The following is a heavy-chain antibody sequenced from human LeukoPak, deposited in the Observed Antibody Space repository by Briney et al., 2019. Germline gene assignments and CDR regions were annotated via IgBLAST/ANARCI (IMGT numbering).Heavy chain of an antibody. CDR2: FNNSGST. D-gene: IGHD3-22*01. Sequence: SETLSLTCAVYGGSFSGYYWSWIRQPPGKGLEWIGEFNNSGSTNYNPSLKSRVTISVDTSKNQFSLKLSSVTAADTAVYYCARGPQRYYYDSSGYYTRWGQGTLVTVSS. J-gene: IGHJ4*02. CDR3: ARGPQRYYYDSSGYYTR. V-gene: IGHV4-34*01. CDR1: GGSFSGYY.